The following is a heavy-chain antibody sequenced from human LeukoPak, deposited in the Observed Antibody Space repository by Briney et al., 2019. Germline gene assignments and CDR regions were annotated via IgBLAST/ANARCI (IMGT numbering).Heavy chain of an antibody. Sequence: GGSLRLSCAASGFSFRTFGMHWVRQAPGKGLEWVAIISYDGSNEAYADSVKGRFSISRDNSKNTLYLQMNSLRPEDTAVYYCAKDQHYDSNSLDVWAQGPRSPSP. V-gene: IGHV3-30*18. J-gene: IGHJ6*02. D-gene: IGHD3-22*01. CDR3: AKDQHYDSNSLDV. CDR1: GFSFRTFG. CDR2: ISYDGSNE.